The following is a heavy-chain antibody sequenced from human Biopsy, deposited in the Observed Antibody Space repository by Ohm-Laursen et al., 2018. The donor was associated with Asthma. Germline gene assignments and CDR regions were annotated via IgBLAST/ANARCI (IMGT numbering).Heavy chain of an antibody. CDR3: ARAVDYSHYYGIDV. D-gene: IGHD3-10*01. CDR2: ISVYNGNT. J-gene: IGHJ6*02. V-gene: IGHV1-18*01. CDR1: GYTFNSAG. Sequence: SSVKVYCKTSGYTFNSAGITWVRQAPGQGLEWMGWISVYNGNTKVAQKLQDRVTMITDTSTSTAYMELRSLRSDDTAVYFCARAVDYSHYYGIDVWGQGTTVTVS.